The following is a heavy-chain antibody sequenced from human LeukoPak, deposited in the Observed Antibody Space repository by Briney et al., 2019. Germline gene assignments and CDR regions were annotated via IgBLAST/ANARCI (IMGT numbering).Heavy chain of an antibody. CDR1: GYTFNSYY. CDR3: ARVGSSGSY. J-gene: IGHJ4*02. CDR2: INPSGGST. V-gene: IGHV1-46*02. Sequence: ASVKVSCKASGYTFNSYYIHWVRQAPGQGLEWMGIINPSGGSTIYAQKFQGRVTMTRDMSTSTVYMELSRLRSDVTAVYYCARVGSSGSYWGQGTLVTVS. D-gene: IGHD6-6*01.